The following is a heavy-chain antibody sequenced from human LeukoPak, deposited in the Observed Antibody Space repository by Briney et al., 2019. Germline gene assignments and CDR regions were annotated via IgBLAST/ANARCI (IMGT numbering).Heavy chain of an antibody. V-gene: IGHV3-23*01. CDR2: ISASGGTT. CDR3: AKERMTTTSYDY. Sequence: GGPLRLSCAASGFTFSSYAMNWVRQAPGKGLEWVSDISASGGTTHYADSVKGRFTISRDNSKNTLYLQMNSLRAEDTAVYYCAKERMTTTSYDYWGQGTLVTVSS. J-gene: IGHJ4*02. CDR1: GFTFSSYA. D-gene: IGHD4-11*01.